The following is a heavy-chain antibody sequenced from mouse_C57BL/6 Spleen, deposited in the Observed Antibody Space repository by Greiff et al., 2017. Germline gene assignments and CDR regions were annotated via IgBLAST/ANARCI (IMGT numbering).Heavy chain of an antibody. J-gene: IGHJ1*03. V-gene: IGHV1-52*01. CDR1: GYTFTSYW. CDR3: ARGGDSNFWYFDV. Sequence: QVQLQQPGAELVRPGSSVKLSCKASGYTFTSYWMHWVKQRPIQGLEWIGNIDPSDSETHYNQKFKGKATLTVDTSSSTAYMQLSSLTSEDSAVYYCARGGDSNFWYFDVWGTGTTVTVSS. D-gene: IGHD2-5*01. CDR2: IDPSDSET.